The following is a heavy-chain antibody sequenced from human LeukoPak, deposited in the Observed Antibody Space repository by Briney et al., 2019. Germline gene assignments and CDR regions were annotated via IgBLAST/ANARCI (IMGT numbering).Heavy chain of an antibody. V-gene: IGHV3-30*03. CDR2: ISYDGSNK. CDR1: GFSFSNFG. J-gene: IGHJ4*02. CDR3: ATQDGYDNSGHYGY. Sequence: TGGSLRLSCAASGFSFSNFGMHWVRQAPGKGLEWVAVISYDGSNKYFADSVKGRFTISRDNSKNTLYLQMNSLRAEDTAVYYCATQDGYDNSGHYGYWGQGTLVTVS. D-gene: IGHD3-22*01.